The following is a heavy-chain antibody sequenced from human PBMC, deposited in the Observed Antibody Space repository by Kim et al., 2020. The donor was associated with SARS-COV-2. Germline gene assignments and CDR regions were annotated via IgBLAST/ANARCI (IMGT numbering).Heavy chain of an antibody. J-gene: IGHJ6*02. CDR2: ISWNSGSI. Sequence: GGSLRLSCAASGFTFDDYAMHWVRQAPGKGLEWVSGISWNSGSIGYADSVKGRFTISRDNAKNSLYLQMNSLRAEDTALYYCAKDQGAVVPYFWDIVVVPAAYHMDVWGQGTTVTVSS. D-gene: IGHD2-2*01. CDR3: AKDQGAVVPYFWDIVVVPAAYHMDV. V-gene: IGHV3-9*01. CDR1: GFTFDDYA.